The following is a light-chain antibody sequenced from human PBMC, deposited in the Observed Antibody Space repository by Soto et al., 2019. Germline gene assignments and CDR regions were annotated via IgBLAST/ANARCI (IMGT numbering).Light chain of an antibody. J-gene: IGKJ5*01. CDR2: GAS. CDR1: QGISNAY. V-gene: IGKV3-20*01. CDR3: QQYGSSPIT. Sequence: EIVLTKSPVTLSLSPGERATLAGRASQGISNAYLAWFQQKPGQAPRLLIYGASSRATGIPDRFSGSGSGTDFTLTISRLEPEDFAVYYCQQYGSSPITFGQGTRLEIK.